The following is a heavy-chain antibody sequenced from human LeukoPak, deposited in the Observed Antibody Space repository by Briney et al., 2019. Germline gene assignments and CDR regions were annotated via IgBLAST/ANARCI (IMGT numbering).Heavy chain of an antibody. J-gene: IGHJ5*02. CDR3: ARGFDP. CDR2: MYTSGST. CDR1: GVSISSYY. Sequence: PSETLSLTCTVSGVSISSYYWSWIRQPAGKGLEWIGHMYTSGSTDYNPSLKSRVTMSVDTSKNQFSLKLRSVTAADTAVYYCARGFDPWGQGTLVTVSS. V-gene: IGHV4-4*07.